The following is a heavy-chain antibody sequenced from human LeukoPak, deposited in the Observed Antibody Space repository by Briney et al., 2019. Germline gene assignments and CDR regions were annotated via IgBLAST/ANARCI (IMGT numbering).Heavy chain of an antibody. J-gene: IGHJ6*02. D-gene: IGHD2-15*01. Sequence: ASVKVSCKASGYTFTSYYMQWVRQAPGQGLEWMGIINPSGGSTSYAQKFQGRVTMTRDTSTSTVYMELSSLRSEDTAVYYCARDQDCSGGSCYDQSAYYYYYYGMDVWGQGTTVTVSS. CDR1: GYTFTSYY. CDR3: ARDQDCSGGSCYDQSAYYYYYYGMDV. V-gene: IGHV1-46*01. CDR2: INPSGGST.